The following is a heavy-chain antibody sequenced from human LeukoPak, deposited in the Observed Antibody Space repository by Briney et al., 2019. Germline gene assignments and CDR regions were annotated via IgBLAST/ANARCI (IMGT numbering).Heavy chain of an antibody. D-gene: IGHD2-21*02. CDR2: ISYDGSNK. Sequence: PGGSLRLSCAASGFTFSSYGMHWVRQAPGKGLEWVAVISYDGSNKYYADSVKGRFTISRDNSKNTLYLQMNSLRAEDTAVYYCAKMHCGGDCYLYYFDYWGQGTLVTVSS. CDR1: GFTFSSYG. CDR3: AKMHCGGDCYLYYFDY. J-gene: IGHJ4*02. V-gene: IGHV3-30*18.